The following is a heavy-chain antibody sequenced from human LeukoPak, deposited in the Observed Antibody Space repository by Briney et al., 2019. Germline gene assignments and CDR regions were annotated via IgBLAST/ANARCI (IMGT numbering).Heavy chain of an antibody. CDR1: GYSISSGYY. J-gene: IGHJ4*02. CDR2: IHNSGNT. V-gene: IGHV4-38-2*02. Sequence: SETLSLTCTASGYSISSGYYWGWIRQPPGKGLEWIGYIHNSGNTKYNPSLKSRVTISVDTSKKQFFLNLTSVTAADTAVYFCARVYQDDYGVDYWGQGTLVTVSS. D-gene: IGHD4-17*01. CDR3: ARVYQDDYGVDY.